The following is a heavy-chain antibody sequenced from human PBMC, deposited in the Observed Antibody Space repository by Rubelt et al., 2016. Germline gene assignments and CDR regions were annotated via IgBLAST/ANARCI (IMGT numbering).Heavy chain of an antibody. J-gene: IGHJ4*02. D-gene: IGHD6-19*01. CDR3: ARHPDSGWLDY. CDR1: GGSISSSSYY. Sequence: QLQLQESGPGLVKPSETLSLTCTVSGGSISSSSYYWGWIRQPPGKGLEWIGSIYYSGSTYYNPSLKSRVTISVETSKSRFSLKLNSVTAADTAVYYCARHPDSGWLDYWGQGTLVTVSS. V-gene: IGHV4-39*01. CDR2: IYYSGST.